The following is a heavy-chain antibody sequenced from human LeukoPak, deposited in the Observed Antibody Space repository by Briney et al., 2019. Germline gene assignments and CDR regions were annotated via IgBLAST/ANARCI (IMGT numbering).Heavy chain of an antibody. CDR1: GFIFSSYS. J-gene: IGHJ4*02. CDR3: AKRDGIVGATKYFDY. D-gene: IGHD1-26*01. Sequence: GGSLRLSCAASGFIFSSYSMNWVRQAPGKGLEWVAYISTSSSIIYYSDSAKGRFTISRDNAKNSLYLQMNSLRVEDTAVYYCAKRDGIVGATKYFDYWGQGTLVTVSS. V-gene: IGHV3-48*01. CDR2: ISTSSSII.